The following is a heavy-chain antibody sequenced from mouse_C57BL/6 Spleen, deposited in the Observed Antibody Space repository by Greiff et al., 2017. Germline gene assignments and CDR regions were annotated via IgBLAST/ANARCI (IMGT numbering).Heavy chain of an antibody. Sequence: EVNLVESGGDLVKPGGSLKLSCAASGFTFSSYGMSWVRQTPDKRLEWVATISSGGSYTYYPDSVKGRFTISRDNAKNTLYLQMSSLKSEDTAMYYCARCLLYAMDYWGQGTSVTVSS. J-gene: IGHJ4*01. V-gene: IGHV5-6*01. D-gene: IGHD2-10*01. CDR3: ARCLLYAMDY. CDR2: ISSGGSYT. CDR1: GFTFSSYG.